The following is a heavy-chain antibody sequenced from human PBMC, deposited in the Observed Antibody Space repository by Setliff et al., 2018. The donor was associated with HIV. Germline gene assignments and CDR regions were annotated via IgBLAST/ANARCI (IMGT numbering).Heavy chain of an antibody. CDR2: ISAYNGNT. J-gene: IGHJ4*02. CDR1: GYTFTSYA. Sequence: GASVKVSCKASGYTFTSYAISWVRQAPGQGLEWMGWISAYNGNTNYAQKLQGRVTMTTDTSTSTAYMELRSLRSDDTAVYYCARGGGGYNFWSGYPSFDYWGQGTLVTVSS. CDR3: ARGGGGYNFWSGYPSFDY. V-gene: IGHV1-18*01. D-gene: IGHD3-3*01.